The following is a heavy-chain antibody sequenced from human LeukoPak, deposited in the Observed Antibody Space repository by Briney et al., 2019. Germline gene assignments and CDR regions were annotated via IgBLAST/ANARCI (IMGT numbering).Heavy chain of an antibody. J-gene: IGHJ4*02. CDR2: IKSKTDGGTT. CDR3: LIAVAGTGDFDY. D-gene: IGHD6-19*01. Sequence: PGGSLRLSCAASGFTFSNAWMNWVRQAPGKGLEWVGRIKSKTDGGTTDYAAPVKGRFTISRDDSKNTLYLQMNSLKTEDTAVYYCLIAVAGTGDFDYWGQGTLVTVSS. CDR1: GFTFSNAW. V-gene: IGHV3-15*07.